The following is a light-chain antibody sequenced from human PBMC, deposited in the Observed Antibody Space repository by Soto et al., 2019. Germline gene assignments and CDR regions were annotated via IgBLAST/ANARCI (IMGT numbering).Light chain of an antibody. V-gene: IGKV2-28*01. CDR3: MQALQTPLT. CDR2: LGS. Sequence: DIVMTQSPLSLPVTPGEPASISCRSSQSLLHSNGYNYLDWYLQKPGQSPQLLIYLGSNRASGVPGRFSGSGSGTDFTLKISSVEAEDVGVYYCMQALQTPLTFGGGTKVEIK. J-gene: IGKJ4*01. CDR1: QSLLHSNGYNY.